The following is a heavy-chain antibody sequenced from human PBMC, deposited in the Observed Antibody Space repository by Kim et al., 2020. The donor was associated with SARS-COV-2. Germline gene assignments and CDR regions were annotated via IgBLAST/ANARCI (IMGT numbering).Heavy chain of an antibody. CDR3: ARGGGQYYDFWSGYSSNYYYGMDV. D-gene: IGHD3-3*01. Sequence: ASVKVSCKASGYTFTSYDINWVRQATGQGLEWMGWMNPNSGNTGYAQKFQGRVTMTRNTSISTAYMELSSLRSEDTAVYYCARGGGQYYDFWSGYSSNYYYGMDVWGQGTTVTVSS. V-gene: IGHV1-8*01. CDR2: MNPNSGNT. CDR1: GYTFTSYD. J-gene: IGHJ6*02.